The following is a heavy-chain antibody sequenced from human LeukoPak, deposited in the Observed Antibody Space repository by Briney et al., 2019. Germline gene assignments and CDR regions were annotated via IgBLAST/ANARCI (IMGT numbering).Heavy chain of an antibody. V-gene: IGHV1-18*01. D-gene: IGHD6-13*01. CDR3: ARPTLSAAAGPLDY. Sequence: ASVKVSCKASGYTLTSYGISWVRQAPGQGLEWMGWISAYNGNTNYAQKLQGRVTMTTDTSTSTAYMELRSLRSDDTAVYYCARPTLSAAAGPLDYWGQGTLVTVSS. CDR1: GYTLTSYG. J-gene: IGHJ4*02. CDR2: ISAYNGNT.